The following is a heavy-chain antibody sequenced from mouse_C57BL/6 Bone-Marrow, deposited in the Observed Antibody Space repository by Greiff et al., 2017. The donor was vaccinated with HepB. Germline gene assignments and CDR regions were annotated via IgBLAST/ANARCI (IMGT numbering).Heavy chain of an antibody. CDR3: ARSTSSGYRDY. Sequence: QVQLQQPGPELVKPGASVKISCKASGYAFSSSWMNWVKQRPGKGLEWIGRIYPGDGDTNYNGKFKGKATLTADKSSSTAYMQLSSLTSEDSAVYFCARSTSSGYRDYWGQGTTLTVSS. J-gene: IGHJ2*01. V-gene: IGHV1-82*01. CDR2: IYPGDGDT. D-gene: IGHD3-2*02. CDR1: GYAFSSSW.